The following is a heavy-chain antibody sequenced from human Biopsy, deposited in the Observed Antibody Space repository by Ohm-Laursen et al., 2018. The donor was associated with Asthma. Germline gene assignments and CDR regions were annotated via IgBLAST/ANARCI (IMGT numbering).Heavy chain of an antibody. CDR2: ISVYNGNT. CDR1: GYTFNSAG. Sequence: ASVKVSCKTSGYTFNSAGITWVRQAPGQGLEWMGWISVYNGNTKVTQKLQDRVTMITDTSTSTAYMELRSLRSDDTAVYLCARAVDYSHYYGIDVWGQGTTVTVS. V-gene: IGHV1-18*01. D-gene: IGHD3-10*01. J-gene: IGHJ6*02. CDR3: ARAVDYSHYYGIDV.